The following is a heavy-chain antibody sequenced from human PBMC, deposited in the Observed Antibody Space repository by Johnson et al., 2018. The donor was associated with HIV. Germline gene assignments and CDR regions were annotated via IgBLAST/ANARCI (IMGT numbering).Heavy chain of an antibody. CDR3: AKDRGEREGEGWASDYYDFGRDLPCQDPRGVVGSFDI. CDR1: GFTFSSYA. Sequence: VQLVESGGGVVQPGRSLRLSCAASGFTFSSYAMHWVRQAPGKGLEWVVVISYDGSNKYYADSVKGRFTMSRANAKGPLYLQMDVSRPDDTALSYCAKDRGEREGEGWASDYYDFGRDLPCQDPRGVVGSFDIWGQGKMVTVSS. V-gene: IGHV3-30-3*01. D-gene: IGHD3-3*01. J-gene: IGHJ3*02. CDR2: ISYDGSNK.